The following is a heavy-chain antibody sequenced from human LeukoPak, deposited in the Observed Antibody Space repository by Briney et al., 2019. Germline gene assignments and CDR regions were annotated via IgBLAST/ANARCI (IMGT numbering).Heavy chain of an antibody. D-gene: IGHD3-9*01. CDR1: GFTFSDYY. J-gene: IGHJ6*03. Sequence: GGSLRLSCAASGFTFSDYYMSWIRQAPGKGLEWVSYISSSGSTIYYADSVKGRFTISRDNAKNSLYLQMNSLRAEDTAVYYCARVSERYYDILTGYGNYYYMDVWGKGTTVTVS. V-gene: IGHV3-11*04. CDR3: ARVSERYYDILTGYGNYYYMDV. CDR2: ISSSGSTI.